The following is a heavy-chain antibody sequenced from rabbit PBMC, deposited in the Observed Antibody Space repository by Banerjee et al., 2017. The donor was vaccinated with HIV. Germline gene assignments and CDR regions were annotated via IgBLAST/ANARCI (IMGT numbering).Heavy chain of an antibody. CDR3: ARDDAGVVGYDWDL. Sequence: QEQLEESGGGLVKPEGSLTLTCKASGFDLSSYYYMCWVRQAPGKGLELIACIYTSSGGTYYTSWVNGRFTISRSTSLNTVDLKMTSLTAADTATYFCARDDAGVVGYDWDLWGPGTLVTVS. V-gene: IGHV1S43*01. CDR1: GFDLSSYYY. D-gene: IGHD4-2*01. CDR2: IYTSSGGT. J-gene: IGHJ4*01.